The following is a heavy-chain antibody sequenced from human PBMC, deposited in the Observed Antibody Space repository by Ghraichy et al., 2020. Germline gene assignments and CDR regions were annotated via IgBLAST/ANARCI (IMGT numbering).Heavy chain of an antibody. J-gene: IGHJ4*02. CDR3: ARGDYDILTGYYVDY. Sequence: SETLSLTCAVYGGSFSGYYWSWIRQPPGKGLEWIGEINHSGSTNYNPSLKSRVTISVDTSKNQFSLKLSSVTAADTAVYYCARGDYDILTGYYVDYWGQGTLVTVSS. CDR1: GGSFSGYY. D-gene: IGHD3-9*01. V-gene: IGHV4-34*01. CDR2: INHSGST.